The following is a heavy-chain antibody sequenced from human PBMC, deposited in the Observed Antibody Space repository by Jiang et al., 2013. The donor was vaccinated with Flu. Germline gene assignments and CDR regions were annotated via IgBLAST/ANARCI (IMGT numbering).Heavy chain of an antibody. Sequence: LLKPSETLSLTCAVYGGSFSGYYWSWIRQPPGKGLEWIGEINHSGSTNYNPSLKSRVTISVDTSKNQFSLKLSSVTAADTAVYYCARERDLGYSYGYVWFDPWGQGTLVTVSS. CDR3: ARERDLGYSYGYVWFDP. CDR1: GGSFSGYY. D-gene: IGHD5-18*01. CDR2: INHSGST. V-gene: IGHV4-34*01. J-gene: IGHJ5*02.